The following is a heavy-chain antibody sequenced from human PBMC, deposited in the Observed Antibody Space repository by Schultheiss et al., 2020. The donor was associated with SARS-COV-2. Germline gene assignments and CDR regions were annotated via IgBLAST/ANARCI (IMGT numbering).Heavy chain of an antibody. J-gene: IGHJ3*02. CDR3: ARDRWGSSGSLDAFDI. Sequence: ASVKVSCKASGYTFTGYYMHWVRQAPGQGLEWMGWISTYKNKIIYAQQLQGRLTMTTDTYTSTAYMELRSLRSDDTAVYYCARDRWGSSGSLDAFDIWGQGTMVTVSS. V-gene: IGHV1-18*04. D-gene: IGHD1-26*01. CDR1: GYTFTGYY. CDR2: ISTYKNKI.